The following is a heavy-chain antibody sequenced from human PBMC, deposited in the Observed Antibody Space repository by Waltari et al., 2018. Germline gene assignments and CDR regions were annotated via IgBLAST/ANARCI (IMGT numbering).Heavy chain of an antibody. CDR1: GGSISSYY. V-gene: IGHV4-59*01. Sequence: QVQLQESGPGLVKPSATLSLTCTVSGGSISSYYWSWIRPPPGKGLEWIGYIYYSGSTNYNPSLKSRVTISVDTSKNQFSLKLSSVTAADTAVYYCARVRPLWWQPQFGADAFDIWGQGTMVTVSS. CDR2: IYYSGST. CDR3: ARVRPLWWQPQFGADAFDI. J-gene: IGHJ3*02. D-gene: IGHD2-21*01.